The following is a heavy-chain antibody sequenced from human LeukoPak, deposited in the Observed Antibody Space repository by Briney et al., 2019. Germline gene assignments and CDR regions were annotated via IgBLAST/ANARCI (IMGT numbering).Heavy chain of an antibody. CDR2: ISASGSYP. CDR3: AREDKWYFDL. Sequence: GGSLRLSCAASGFTFSDYYMSWIRQAPGKGLEWVSKISASGSYPNDADSVKGRFTISRDNAKNSLYLHMKSLRAEDTAVYYCAREDKWYFDLWGRGTLVTVSS. CDR1: GFTFSDYY. J-gene: IGHJ2*01. V-gene: IGHV3-11*05.